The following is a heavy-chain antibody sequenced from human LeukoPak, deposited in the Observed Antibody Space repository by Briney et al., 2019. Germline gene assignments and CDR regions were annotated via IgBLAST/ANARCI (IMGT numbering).Heavy chain of an antibody. D-gene: IGHD3-10*02. CDR1: GFTLSSYQ. CDR2: ISSSSSTI. J-gene: IGHJ6*04. V-gene: IGHV3-48*03. Sequence: GGSLRLPCAASGFTLSSYQMNCLRQAPGKALEGVSYISSSSSTIYYEDSVKGLFTISRDNAKNSLYLQMNSLRAEETAVYYCAELGITMIGGVWGKGTTVTISS. CDR3: AELGITMIGGV.